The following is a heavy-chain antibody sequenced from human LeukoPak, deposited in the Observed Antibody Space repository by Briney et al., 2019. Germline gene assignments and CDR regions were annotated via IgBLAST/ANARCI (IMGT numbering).Heavy chain of an antibody. V-gene: IGHV1-18*01. CDR2: ISAYNGNT. CDR3: ARDLPCSSSSPDTRGC. Sequence: ASVKVSCKASGYTFTSYGISWVRQAPGQGLEWMGWISAYNGNTNYAQKLQGRVTMTTDTSTSTAYMELRSLRSDDTAVYYCARDLPCSSSSPDTRGCWGQGTLVTVSS. J-gene: IGHJ4*02. CDR1: GYTFTSYG. D-gene: IGHD6-6*01.